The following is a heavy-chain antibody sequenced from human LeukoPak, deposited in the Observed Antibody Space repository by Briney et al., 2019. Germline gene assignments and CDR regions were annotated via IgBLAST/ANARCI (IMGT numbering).Heavy chain of an antibody. J-gene: IGHJ4*02. CDR1: GYSFTSYW. CDR3: ARERGIVVADY. Sequence: PGESLKISCKGSGYSFTSYWIGWVRQAPGQSLEWMGWINPANGDTKYSQKFQGRLTITRDTSATTAYMELRSLRSEDTSVYYCARERGIVVADYWGQGTLVTVSS. V-gene: IGHV1-3*01. CDR2: INPANGDT. D-gene: IGHD6-19*01.